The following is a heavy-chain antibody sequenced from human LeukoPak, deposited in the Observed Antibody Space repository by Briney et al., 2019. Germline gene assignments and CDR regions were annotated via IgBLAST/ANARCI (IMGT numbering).Heavy chain of an antibody. CDR1: GYTFTSYY. D-gene: IGHD5-12*01. J-gene: IGHJ4*02. CDR3: ASTRGYSGYLDY. V-gene: IGHV1-46*01. CDR2: INPSGGST. Sequence: ASVKVSCKASGYTFTSYYMHWVRQAPGQGLEWMGIINPSGGSTSYAQKFQGTVTITRDTSTSTVYMELSSLRSEDTAVYYCASTRGYSGYLDYWGQGTLVTVSS.